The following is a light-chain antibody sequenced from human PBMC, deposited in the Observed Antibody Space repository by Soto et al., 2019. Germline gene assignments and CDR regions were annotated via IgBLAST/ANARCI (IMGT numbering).Light chain of an antibody. V-gene: IGKV3D-20*02. Sequence: TQSPSTLSASVGDRVTISCRASQSISSSYLAWYQQKPGQAPRLLIYGASSRATGIPARFSGSGSGTDFTLTISSLEPEDFAVYYCQQRSNWPPLISFGQGTRLEIK. CDR1: QSISSSY. J-gene: IGKJ5*01. CDR2: GAS. CDR3: QQRSNWPPLIS.